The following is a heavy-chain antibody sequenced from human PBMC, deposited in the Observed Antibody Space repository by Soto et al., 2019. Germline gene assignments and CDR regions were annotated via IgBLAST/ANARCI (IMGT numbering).Heavy chain of an antibody. CDR3: TRSAAVAGTL. J-gene: IGHJ4*02. V-gene: IGHV3-73*01. CDR1: GFTFSGSA. D-gene: IGHD6-19*01. CDR2: IRSKANSYAT. Sequence: GGSLRLSCAASGFTFSGSAMHWVRQASGKGLEWVGRIRSKANSYATAYAASVKGRFTISRDDSKNTAYLQMNSLKTEDTAVYYCTRSAAVAGTLWGQGTLVTVSS.